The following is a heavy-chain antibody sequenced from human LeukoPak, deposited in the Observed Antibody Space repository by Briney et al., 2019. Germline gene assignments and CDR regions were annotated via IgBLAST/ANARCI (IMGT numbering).Heavy chain of an antibody. J-gene: IGHJ4*02. D-gene: IGHD3-10*01. CDR1: GYTFSTYV. V-gene: IGHV1-18*01. CDR2: ISEYNGNT. CDR3: ARSSGSYYLLFDY. Sequence: ASVKFSCKACGYTFSTYVINWVRQAPGQGLEWMGWISEYNGNTNYAQNFQGRVTMTTDTSTSTTYMELRTLRSDDTAVYYCARSSGSYYLLFDYWGQGTLVTVSS.